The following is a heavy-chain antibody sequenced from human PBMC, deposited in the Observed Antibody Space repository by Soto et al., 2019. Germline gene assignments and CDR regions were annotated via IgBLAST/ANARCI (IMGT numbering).Heavy chain of an antibody. D-gene: IGHD3-16*01. J-gene: IGHJ5*02. CDR1: GGSISSYY. CDR2: IYYSGST. V-gene: IGHV4-59*08. CDR3: ARHREYDYIWGSYQELSWWFDP. Sequence: SETLSLTCTVSGGSISSYYWSWIRQPPGKGLEWIGYIYYSGSTNYNPSLKSRVTISVDTSKNLFSLKLSSVTAADTAVYYCARHREYDYIWGSYQELSWWFDPWGQGTLVTVSS.